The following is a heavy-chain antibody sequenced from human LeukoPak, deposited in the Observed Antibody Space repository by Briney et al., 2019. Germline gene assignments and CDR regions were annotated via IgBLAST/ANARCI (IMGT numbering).Heavy chain of an antibody. Sequence: ESSETLSLTCAVYGGSFSGYYWSWIRQPPGKGLEWIGEINHSGSTNYNPSLKSRVTISVDTSKNQFSLKLSSVTAADTAVYYCARTYSSGWPYYYYYMDVWGKGTTVTISS. CDR2: INHSGST. CDR1: GGSFSGYY. CDR3: ARTYSSGWPYYYYYMDV. V-gene: IGHV4-34*01. J-gene: IGHJ6*03. D-gene: IGHD6-19*01.